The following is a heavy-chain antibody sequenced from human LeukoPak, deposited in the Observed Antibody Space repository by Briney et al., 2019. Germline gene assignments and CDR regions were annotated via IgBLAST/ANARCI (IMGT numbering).Heavy chain of an antibody. J-gene: IGHJ4*02. CDR3: TRGGGWFPDY. D-gene: IGHD6-19*01. CDR2: IKQDGSKQ. CDR1: GFALSSYW. V-gene: IGHV3-7*04. Sequence: PGGSRRLSCVASGFALSSYWMSWVRQAPGKGLEWVANIKQDGSKQYYVDSVKGRFTISRDNAKSSLYLQMNSLRAEDTAVYYCTRGGGWFPDYWGQGTLVTVSS.